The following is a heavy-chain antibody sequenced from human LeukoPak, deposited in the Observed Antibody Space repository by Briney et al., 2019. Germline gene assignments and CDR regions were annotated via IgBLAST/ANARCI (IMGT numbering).Heavy chain of an antibody. J-gene: IGHJ4*02. CDR1: GFTFRSYS. D-gene: IGHD5-24*01. CDR3: ARDYNWGFDN. CDR2: LSSTGDI. Sequence: PGGSLRLSCVASGFTFRSYSMNWVRQAPGKGLEWVSYLSSTGDIYYADSVEGRFTISRDNAQNSLYLQMNSLRFEDTAVYYCARDYNWGFDNWGQGTLVTVSS. V-gene: IGHV3-21*06.